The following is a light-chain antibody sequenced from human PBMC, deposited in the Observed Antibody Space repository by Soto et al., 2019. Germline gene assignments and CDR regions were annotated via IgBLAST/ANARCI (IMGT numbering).Light chain of an antibody. Sequence: QSALTQPPSAYGTPGQSVTIPCTGTSSDVGDYNYGSWYQQHPGKAPKLVIYEVSRRPSGVPDRFSGSKSGNTASLTVSGLQAEDEAEYYCSSKAGSNNFVFGGGTKLTVL. CDR2: EVS. CDR1: SSDVGDYNY. J-gene: IGLJ2*01. CDR3: SSKAGSNNFV. V-gene: IGLV2-8*01.